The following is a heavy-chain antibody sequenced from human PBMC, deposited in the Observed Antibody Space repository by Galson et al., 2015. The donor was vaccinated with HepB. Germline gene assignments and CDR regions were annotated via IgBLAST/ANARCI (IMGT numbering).Heavy chain of an antibody. V-gene: IGHV5-10-1*01. D-gene: IGHD3-22*01. Sequence: QSGAEVKKPGESLRISCKGSGYTFTTYWINWVRQMPGKGLEWMGRIDPSDFYTDYSPSFQGHVSISADKSVNTAFLYWSRLKASDTAIYYCARQSKIVVPASDQHGMDVWGQGTTVTVSS. CDR2: IDPSDFYT. CDR3: ARQSKIVVPASDQHGMDV. J-gene: IGHJ6*02. CDR1: GYTFTTYW.